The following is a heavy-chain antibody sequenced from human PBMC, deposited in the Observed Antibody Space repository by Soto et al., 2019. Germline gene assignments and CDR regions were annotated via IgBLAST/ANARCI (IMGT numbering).Heavy chain of an antibody. CDR1: GGTFSSYA. D-gene: IGHD3-22*01. V-gene: IGHV1-69*13. CDR2: IIPIFGTA. J-gene: IGHJ3*02. Sequence: SVKVSCKASGGTFSSYAISWVRQAPGQGLEWMGGIIPIFGTANCAQKFQGRVTITADESTSTAYMELSSLRSEDTAVYYCARSCGDYYDSSGLNAFDIWGQGTMVTVSS. CDR3: ARSCGDYYDSSGLNAFDI.